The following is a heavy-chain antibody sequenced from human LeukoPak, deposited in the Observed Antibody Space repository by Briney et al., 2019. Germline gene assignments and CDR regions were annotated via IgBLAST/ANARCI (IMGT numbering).Heavy chain of an antibody. CDR1: GFTFRIYA. Sequence: PGGSLRLSCAASGFTFRIYAMTWVRQAPGKGLEWVSAICASGATFYADSVKGRFTISRDNSRNTLHLQMNGLRTEDTAVYFCTKNYHDNTAYFSWAFDVWGQGTMVTLAS. V-gene: IGHV3-23*01. D-gene: IGHD3-22*01. J-gene: IGHJ3*01. CDR2: ICASGAT. CDR3: TKNYHDNTAYFSWAFDV.